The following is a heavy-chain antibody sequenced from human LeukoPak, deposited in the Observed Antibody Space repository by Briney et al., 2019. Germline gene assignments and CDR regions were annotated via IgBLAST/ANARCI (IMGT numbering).Heavy chain of an antibody. CDR2: IKYDGSIA. CDR3: VRDGFFDY. Sequence: GGSLRLSCVASGFTLSNYWMYWVRQAPGKGLVWVSRIKYDGSIADYTDSVKGRFTISRDNVKNTVYLQMNSLRAEDAAVYYCVRDGFFDYWGQGTLVTVSS. CDR1: GFTLSNYW. J-gene: IGHJ4*02. V-gene: IGHV3-74*01.